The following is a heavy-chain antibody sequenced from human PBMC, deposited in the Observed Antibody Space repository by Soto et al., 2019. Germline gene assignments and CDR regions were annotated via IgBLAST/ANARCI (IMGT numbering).Heavy chain of an antibody. J-gene: IGHJ4*02. D-gene: IGHD4-17*01. CDR3: ARRAVTTYHFFDY. Sequence: ALRLSCATSLFTFSSFDMDWVRQSPGKGLEWVSSIHRASTYIYYADSVRGRFTISRDNAKSSLYLQMNSLTVEDTAVYYCARRAVTTYHFFDYWGQGALVTVSS. CDR1: LFTFSSFD. V-gene: IGHV3-21*06. CDR2: IHRASTYI.